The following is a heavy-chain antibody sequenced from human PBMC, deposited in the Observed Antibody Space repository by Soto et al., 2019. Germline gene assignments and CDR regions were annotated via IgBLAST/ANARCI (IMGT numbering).Heavy chain of an antibody. CDR1: GFTFSSYG. D-gene: IGHD2-2*02. CDR2: ISYDGSNK. CDR3: ARGEELLYD. Sequence: GGSLRLSCAASGFTFSSYGMHWVRQAPGKGLEWVAVISYDGSNKYYADSVKGRFTISRDNSKNTLYLQMNSLRAEDTAVYYCARGEELLYDWGQGTLVTVSS. V-gene: IGHV3-30*03. J-gene: IGHJ4*02.